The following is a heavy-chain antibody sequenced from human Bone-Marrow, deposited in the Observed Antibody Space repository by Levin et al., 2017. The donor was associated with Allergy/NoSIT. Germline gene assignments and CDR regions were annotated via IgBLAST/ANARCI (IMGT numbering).Heavy chain of an antibody. Sequence: GESLKISCAVSGLTFSNYAMNWVRQAPGKGLEWVAVISYDGSDKYYADSVKGRFTISRDNSKNMLYLQMNSLRAEDTAVYYCAKDGRYSGWILSGTSDIWGQGTMVTVSS. J-gene: IGHJ3*02. CDR3: AKDGRYSGWILSGTSDI. CDR1: GLTFSNYA. D-gene: IGHD6-19*01. V-gene: IGHV3-30*18. CDR2: ISYDGSDK.